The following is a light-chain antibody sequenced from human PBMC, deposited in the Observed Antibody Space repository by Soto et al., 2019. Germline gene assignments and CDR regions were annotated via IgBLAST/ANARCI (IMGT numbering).Light chain of an antibody. CDR3: SSRTTSNPHV. V-gene: IGLV2-14*01. Sequence: QSALTQPASVSGSPGQSITLSCTGTSSDIGAYNSVSWYQQHPGKAPKLMIYEVSNRPSGVSNRFSASKSVNTASLTISGLQAEDEADYYCSSRTTSNPHVFGTGTKLTVL. CDR1: SSDIGAYNS. J-gene: IGLJ1*01. CDR2: EVS.